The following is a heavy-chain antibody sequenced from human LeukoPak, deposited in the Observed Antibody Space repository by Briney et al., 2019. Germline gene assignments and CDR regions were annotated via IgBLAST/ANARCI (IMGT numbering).Heavy chain of an antibody. Sequence: GGSLRLSCAASGFTFSSYWMHWVRQAPGKGLVWVSRINGDGSSTAYADSVKGRFTISRDNDKNTLYLQMNSLTAEDTAVYYCARGPPWYFDLWGRGTLVTVSS. CDR1: GFTFSSYW. J-gene: IGHJ2*01. CDR2: INGDGSST. D-gene: IGHD6-25*01. V-gene: IGHV3-74*01. CDR3: ARGPPWYFDL.